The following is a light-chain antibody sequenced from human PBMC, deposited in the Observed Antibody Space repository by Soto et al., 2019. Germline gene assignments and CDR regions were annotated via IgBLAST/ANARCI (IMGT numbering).Light chain of an antibody. CDR2: GNN. CDR3: QSYDRSLSGHVI. CDR1: SSNIGAGYD. J-gene: IGLJ2*01. Sequence: QSVRTQPPSVSGAPGQRVTISCTGSSSNIGAGYDVHWYQHLPGTAPKLLIYGNNNRPSGVPDRFSGSKSGTSASLAITGLQAEDEADYYCQSYDRSLSGHVIFGGGTKVTVL. V-gene: IGLV1-40*01.